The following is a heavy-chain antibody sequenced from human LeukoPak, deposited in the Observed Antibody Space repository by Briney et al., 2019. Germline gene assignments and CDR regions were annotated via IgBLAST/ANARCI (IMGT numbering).Heavy chain of an antibody. J-gene: IGHJ4*02. CDR3: AKDPNQLLTLDH. D-gene: IGHD1-1*01. CDR2: IRADGSGR. CDR1: GFTCSHFG. Sequence: GGSLRLSCAASGFTCSHFGMHWARRALGEGLEGVAFIRADGSGRYYADSVNGRFTISRDNTWTTVFLQMTSLTPEDSGVYYCAKDPNQLLTLDHWGQGTLVTVSS. V-gene: IGHV3-30*02.